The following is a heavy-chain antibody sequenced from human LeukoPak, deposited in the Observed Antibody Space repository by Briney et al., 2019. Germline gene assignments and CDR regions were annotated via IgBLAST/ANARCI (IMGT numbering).Heavy chain of an antibody. CDR1: GGTFSSYA. CDR3: ARRTVEMATMENWFDP. J-gene: IGHJ5*02. Sequence: SVKVSCKASGGTFSSYAISWVRQAPGQGLEWMGGIIPIFGTANYAQKFQGRVTITTDESTSTAYMELSSLRSEDTAVYYCARRTVEMATMENWFDPWGQGTLVTVSS. CDR2: IIPIFGTA. V-gene: IGHV1-69*05. D-gene: IGHD5-24*01.